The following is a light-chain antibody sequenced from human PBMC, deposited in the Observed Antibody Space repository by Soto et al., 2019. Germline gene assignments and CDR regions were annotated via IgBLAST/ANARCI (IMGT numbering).Light chain of an antibody. CDR2: AVS. CDR3: QQSYSTPRT. Sequence: DIQMTQSPSSLSASVGDRVTITCRASQTISTFLNWYQQKPGKAPKLLIHAVSSLQSGVPSRFSGSGSGTDFTLTISSLQPEDFATYYCQQSYSTPRTFGQGTKVEI. J-gene: IGKJ1*01. CDR1: QTISTF. V-gene: IGKV1-39*01.